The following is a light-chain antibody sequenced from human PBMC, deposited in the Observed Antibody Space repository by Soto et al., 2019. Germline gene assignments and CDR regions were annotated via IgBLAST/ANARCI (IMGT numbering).Light chain of an antibody. CDR2: LGS. CDR3: MQTLQTPYT. J-gene: IGKJ2*01. Sequence: DIVMTQSPLSPPVTPGEPASMSCRSSQSLLHSNGYNYLDWYLQKPGQSPQLLIYLGSYRASGVPDRFSGSGSGTDFTLKINRVEAEDVGVYYCMQTLQTPYTFGQGTKLEIK. V-gene: IGKV2-28*01. CDR1: QSLLHSNGYNY.